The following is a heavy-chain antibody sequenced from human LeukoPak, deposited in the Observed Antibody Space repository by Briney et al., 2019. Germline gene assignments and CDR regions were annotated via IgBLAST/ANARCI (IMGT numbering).Heavy chain of an antibody. CDR2: ISGSGNDI. CDR3: AKDAVDYFDNSGGAFDY. J-gene: IGHJ4*02. Sequence: GRSLRLSCEASGFTFSNYAIHWVRQAPGKGLEWVSVISGSGNDIFYADSVAGRFIISRDNSENKVYLQIHSMRAEDTAIYYCAKDAVDYFDNSGGAFDYWGQGTLVTVSS. D-gene: IGHD3-22*01. CDR1: GFTFSNYA. V-gene: IGHV3-23*01.